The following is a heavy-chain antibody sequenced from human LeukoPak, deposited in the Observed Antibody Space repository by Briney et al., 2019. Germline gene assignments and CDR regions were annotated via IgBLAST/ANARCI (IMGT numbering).Heavy chain of an antibody. CDR1: GFTFSSYA. J-gene: IGHJ4*02. D-gene: IGHD5-18*01. V-gene: IGHV3-23*01. Sequence: PGASLRLSCAASGFTFSSYAMSWVRQAPGKGLEWVSGISASGGSTNYADSVKGRFTISRDNSENTLYLQMNSLRAEDTAVYYCAKGRSGGGYSYVHDYWGQGTLVTVSS. CDR3: AKGRSGGGYSYVHDY. CDR2: ISASGGST.